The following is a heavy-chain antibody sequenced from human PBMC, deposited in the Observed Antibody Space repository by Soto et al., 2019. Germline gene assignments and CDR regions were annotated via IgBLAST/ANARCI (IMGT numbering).Heavy chain of an antibody. D-gene: IGHD4-17*01. Sequence: QVQLVQSGAEVKKSGSSVKISCKTAGGTFKRYAISWVRQAPGRGLEWMGAIIPMFGSPNYAQKFQGRLTITADESTNTVYMEMSSLRFDATAVYYCEREGGHNYGLGRGHPFDPWGQGTLVTVSS. CDR2: IIPMFGSP. J-gene: IGHJ5*02. CDR1: GGTFKRYA. V-gene: IGHV1-69*01. CDR3: EREGGHNYGLGRGHPFDP.